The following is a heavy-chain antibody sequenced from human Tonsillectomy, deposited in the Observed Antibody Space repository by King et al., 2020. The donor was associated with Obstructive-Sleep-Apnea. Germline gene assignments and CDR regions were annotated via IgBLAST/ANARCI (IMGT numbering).Heavy chain of an antibody. D-gene: IGHD6-13*01. CDR1: GGSFSDYY. V-gene: IGHV4-34*01. CDR2: INHSGRT. CDR3: ARGSGAAAVNWFDP. J-gene: IGHJ5*02. Sequence: VQLQQWGAGLLKPSETLSLTCAVYGGSFSDYYWSWIRQPPGKGLEWIGEINHSGRTNYNPSLKSRVTISADTSNTQFSLKLSSVTAADTAVYYCARGSGAAAVNWFDPWGQGALVTVSS.